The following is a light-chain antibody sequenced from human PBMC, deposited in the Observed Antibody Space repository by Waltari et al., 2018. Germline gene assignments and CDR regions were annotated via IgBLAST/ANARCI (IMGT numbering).Light chain of an antibody. V-gene: IGLV6-57*04. J-gene: IGLJ2*01. Sequence: FMLTQPHSVSESPGKTLTISCTRSSGSIASNYVQWYQQRPRRAPITVIYEDNERPSGFTDLFYGSIDSSSSSASLTSSRLKTKDEADYFCKSYNSSNVIFGGGTKLTVL. CDR2: EDN. CDR1: SGSIASNY. CDR3: KSYNSSNVI.